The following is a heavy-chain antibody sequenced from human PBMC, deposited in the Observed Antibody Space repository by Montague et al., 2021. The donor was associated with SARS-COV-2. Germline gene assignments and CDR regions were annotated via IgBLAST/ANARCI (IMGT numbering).Heavy chain of an antibody. CDR2: IGGNGRGT. CDR1: GFSFSTYA. Sequence: SLRLSCAASGFSFSTYAMIWVRQAPEKGLEWVAAIGGNGRGTYHAASVKGRFTISRDNSKSTVNLQMNSLAVGDTAVYFCAKAYDSGGYNYERGADYWGQGTLVTVS. V-gene: IGHV3-23*01. D-gene: IGHD3-22*01. J-gene: IGHJ4*02. CDR3: AKAYDSGGYNYERGADY.